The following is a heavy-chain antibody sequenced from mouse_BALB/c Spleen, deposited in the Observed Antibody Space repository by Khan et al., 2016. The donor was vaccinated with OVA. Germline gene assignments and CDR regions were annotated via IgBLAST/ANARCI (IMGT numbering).Heavy chain of an antibody. D-gene: IGHD1-1*01. CDR2: INPHIGEA. V-gene: IGHV1-20*02. Sequence: EVQLQQSGPELVKPGASVKISCTASGYSFTGYFMNWVMQSHGKSLEWIGRINPHIGEAFYNQKFKGKATLTVDESSSTAHMALRSLASEDSAVYYCARKNGSDFDYWGQGTTLTVSS. CDR1: GYSFTGYF. J-gene: IGHJ2*01. CDR3: ARKNGSDFDY.